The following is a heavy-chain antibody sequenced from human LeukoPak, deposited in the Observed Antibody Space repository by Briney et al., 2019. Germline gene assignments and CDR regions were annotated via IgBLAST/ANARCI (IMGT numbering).Heavy chain of an antibody. CDR2: ISSSSSYI. CDR3: ARLGHGSLDWYFDL. D-gene: IGHD3-3*01. J-gene: IGHJ2*01. CDR1: GFTFSDYY. V-gene: IGHV3-21*01. Sequence: GGSLRLSCAASGFTFSDYYMNWIRQAPGKGLEWVSSISSSSSYIYYADSVKGRFTISRDNAKNSLYLQMNSLRAEDTAVYYCARLGHGSLDWYFDLWGRGTLVTVSS.